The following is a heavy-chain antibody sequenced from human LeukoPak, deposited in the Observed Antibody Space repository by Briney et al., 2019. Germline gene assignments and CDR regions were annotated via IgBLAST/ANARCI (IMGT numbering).Heavy chain of an antibody. CDR1: GGSISSDGYY. D-gene: IGHD5-12*01. CDR3: ARVYSGYDFDY. J-gene: IGHJ4*02. CDR2: IYYSGST. Sequence: SQTLSLTCTVSGGSISSDGYYWSWIRQHPGKGLEWIGYIYYSGSTYYNPSLKSRVTISVGTSKNQFSLKLSSVTAADTAVYYCARVYSGYDFDYWGQGTLVTVSS. V-gene: IGHV4-31*03.